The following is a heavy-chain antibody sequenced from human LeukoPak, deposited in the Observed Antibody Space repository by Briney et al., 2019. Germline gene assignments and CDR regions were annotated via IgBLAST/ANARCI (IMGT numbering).Heavy chain of an antibody. Sequence: GGSLRLSCAAPGFTVSSNYMSWVRQAPGKGLEWVSVIYSGGSTYYADSVKGRITISRDNSKNTLYLQMNSLRAKDTAVYYCAREGVYVPEEAFDIWGQGTMVTVSS. D-gene: IGHD5/OR15-5a*01. CDR1: GFTVSSNY. J-gene: IGHJ3*02. CDR2: IYSGGST. V-gene: IGHV3-66*01. CDR3: AREGVYVPEEAFDI.